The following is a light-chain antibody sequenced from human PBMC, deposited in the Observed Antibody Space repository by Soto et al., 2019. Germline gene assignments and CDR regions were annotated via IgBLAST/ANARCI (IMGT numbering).Light chain of an antibody. J-gene: IGLJ2*01. Sequence: QSALAQPASVSESPGQSITISCTGTSSDVGSYNLVSWYQHHPGKAPKLMIYEGSKRPSGVSNRFSGSKSGNTASLTISGLQAEDEADYYCCSYAGSHVVFGGGTKVTVL. CDR3: CSYAGSHVV. CDR2: EGS. V-gene: IGLV2-23*01. CDR1: SSDVGSYNL.